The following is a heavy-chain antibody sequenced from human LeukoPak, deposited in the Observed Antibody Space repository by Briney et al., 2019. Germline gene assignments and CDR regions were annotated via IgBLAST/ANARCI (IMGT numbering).Heavy chain of an antibody. CDR3: ARSRRDYYYDSSGYYLGY. CDR2: IYYSGST. CDR1: GGSISSYY. V-gene: IGHV4-59*01. J-gene: IGHJ4*02. Sequence: SETLSLTCTVSGGSISSYYWSWIRQPPGKGLEWIGYIYYSGSTNYNPSLKSRVTISVDTSKNQFSLKLSSVTAADTAVYYCARSRRDYYYDSSGYYLGYWGQGTLVTVSS. D-gene: IGHD3-22*01.